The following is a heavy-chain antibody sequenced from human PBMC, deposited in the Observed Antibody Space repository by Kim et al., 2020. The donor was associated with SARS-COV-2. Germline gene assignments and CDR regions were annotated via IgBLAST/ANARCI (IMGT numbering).Heavy chain of an antibody. Sequence: GGSLRLSCAASRFSFSTYAMSWVRQAPGKGLEWVSTISASTTSTYYAESVKGRFTISRDNSKNTLYLQTNSLRAEDTAIYYCARQAYRSGCYDYWGQGTLVTVSS. J-gene: IGHJ4*02. CDR2: ISASTTST. CDR3: ARQAYRSGCYDY. CDR1: RFSFSTYA. V-gene: IGHV3-23*01. D-gene: IGHD6-19*01.